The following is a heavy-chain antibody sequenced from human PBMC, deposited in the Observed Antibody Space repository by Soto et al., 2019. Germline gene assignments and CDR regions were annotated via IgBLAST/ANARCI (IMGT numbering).Heavy chain of an antibody. J-gene: IGHJ6*02. CDR2: IYYSGST. V-gene: IGHV4-59*01. CDR3: ARVRGRKNYYYYYGMDV. CDR1: GGSISSYY. D-gene: IGHD3-3*01. Sequence: PSETLSLTCTVSGGSISSYYWSWIRQPPGKGLEWIGYIYYSGSTNYNPSLKSRVTISVDTSKNQFSLKLSSVTAADTAVYYCARVRGRKNYYYYYGMDVWGQGATVTVS.